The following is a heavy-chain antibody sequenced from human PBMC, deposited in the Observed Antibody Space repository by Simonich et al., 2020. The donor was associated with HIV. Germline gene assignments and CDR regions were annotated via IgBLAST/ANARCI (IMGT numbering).Heavy chain of an antibody. J-gene: IGHJ4*02. CDR2: TITIFGTA. Sequence: QVQLVQSGAEVKKPGSSVKVSCKASGGTFSSFAISWVRQAPGLGLEWVGGTITIFGTANYAQMFQGRVTITADESTSTAYMELSSLRSEDTGIYYCARKGGGRGVYYFDYWGQGTLVTVSS. V-gene: IGHV1-69*13. CDR1: GGTFSSFA. CDR3: ARKGGGRGVYYFDY. D-gene: IGHD3-10*01.